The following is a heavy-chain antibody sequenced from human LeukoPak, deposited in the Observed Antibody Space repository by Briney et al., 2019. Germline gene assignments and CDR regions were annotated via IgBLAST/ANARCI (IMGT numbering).Heavy chain of an antibody. CDR3: ARVLYGSGSYYSY. J-gene: IGHJ4*02. CDR2: INTNSGGT. Sequence: ASVKVSCKASGYTFTGYYMHWVREAPGQGLGWMGWINTNSGGTNYAQKFQGRVTMTRDTSISTAYMELSRLRSDDTAVYYCARVLYGSGSYYSYWGQGTLVTVSS. CDR1: GYTFTGYY. D-gene: IGHD3-10*01. V-gene: IGHV1-2*02.